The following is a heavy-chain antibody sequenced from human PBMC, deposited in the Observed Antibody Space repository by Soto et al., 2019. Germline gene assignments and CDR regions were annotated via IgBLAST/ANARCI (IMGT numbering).Heavy chain of an antibody. CDR1: GGSISSSSYY. Sequence: SETLSLTCTVSGGSISSSSYYWGWIRQPPGKGLEWIGSIYYSGRTYYNPSLKSRVTISVDTSKNQFSLKLSSVTAADTAVYYCARLRAYYGDYAGEGYYFDYWGQGTLVTVSS. J-gene: IGHJ4*02. D-gene: IGHD4-17*01. V-gene: IGHV4-39*01. CDR2: IYYSGRT. CDR3: ARLRAYYGDYAGEGYYFDY.